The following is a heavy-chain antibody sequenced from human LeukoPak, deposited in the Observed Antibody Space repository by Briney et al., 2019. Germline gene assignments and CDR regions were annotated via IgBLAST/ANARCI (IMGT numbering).Heavy chain of an antibody. Sequence: ASVTVSCKASGGTFSSYAISWVRQAPGQGLEWMGRINPNSGGTNYAQKFQGRVTMTRDTSISTVYMELSRLRSDDTAMYYCARVIQKYSSSSIDYWGQGTLVTVSS. J-gene: IGHJ4*02. CDR1: GGTFSSYA. CDR3: ARVIQKYSSSSIDY. D-gene: IGHD6-6*01. V-gene: IGHV1-2*06. CDR2: INPNSGGT.